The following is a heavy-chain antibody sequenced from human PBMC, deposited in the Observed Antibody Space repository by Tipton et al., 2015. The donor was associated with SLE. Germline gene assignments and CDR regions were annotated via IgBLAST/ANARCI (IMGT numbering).Heavy chain of an antibody. CDR2: IYHSGST. V-gene: IGHV4-4*02. Sequence: TLSLTCAVSGGSISSSNWWSWVRQPPGRGLEWIGEIYHSGSTNYNPSLKSRVTISVDKSKNQFSLKLSSVTAADTAVYYCARARAGDHYFDYWGQGALVTVSS. D-gene: IGHD3-16*01. CDR3: ARARAGDHYFDY. CDR1: GGSISSSNW. J-gene: IGHJ4*02.